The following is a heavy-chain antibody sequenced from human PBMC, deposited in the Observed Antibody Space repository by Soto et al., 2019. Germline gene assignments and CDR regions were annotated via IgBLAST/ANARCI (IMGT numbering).Heavy chain of an antibody. J-gene: IGHJ6*03. Sequence: PSETLSLTCTVSGGSISSYYWSWIRQPPGKGLEWIGYIYYSGSTNYNPSLKSRVTISVDTSKNQFSLKLSSVTAADTAVYYCAREGEYYDFWSGSGEGYSYYYYMDVWGKGTTVTV. CDR3: AREGEYYDFWSGSGEGYSYYYYMDV. CDR1: GGSISSYY. CDR2: IYYSGST. D-gene: IGHD3-3*01. V-gene: IGHV4-59*01.